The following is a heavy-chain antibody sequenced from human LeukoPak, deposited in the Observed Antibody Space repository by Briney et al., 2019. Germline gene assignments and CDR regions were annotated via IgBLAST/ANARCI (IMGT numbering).Heavy chain of an antibody. CDR3: AKLNLGEMAYFDS. D-gene: IGHD3-16*01. Sequence: GGSLRLSCAASGFTFSSYAMSWVRQAPGKGLEWVPAISGSGDSTYYADSVKGRFTISRDNSKNTLYLQMNSLRAEDTAVYYCAKLNLGEMAYFDSWGQGTLVTVSS. CDR2: ISGSGDST. V-gene: IGHV3-23*01. CDR1: GFTFSSYA. J-gene: IGHJ4*02.